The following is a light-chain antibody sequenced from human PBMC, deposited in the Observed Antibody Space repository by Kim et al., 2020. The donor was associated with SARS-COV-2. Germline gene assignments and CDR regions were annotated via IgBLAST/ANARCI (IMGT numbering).Light chain of an antibody. CDR2: GKN. CDR3: NSRDSNDNVV. Sequence: SSELTQDPVVSVALGQTVRITCQGDSLRSYYATWYQHKPGQAPILVIYGKNNRPSGIPDRFSGSSSGNTASLTITGTQAGDEADYYCNSRDSNDNVVFGGGTQLTVL. CDR1: SLRSYY. J-gene: IGLJ2*01. V-gene: IGLV3-19*01.